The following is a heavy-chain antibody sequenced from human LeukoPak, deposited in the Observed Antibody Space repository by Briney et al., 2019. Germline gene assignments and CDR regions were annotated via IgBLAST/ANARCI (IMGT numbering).Heavy chain of an antibody. J-gene: IGHJ3*02. CDR3: AKDGPRFLEYDAFDI. Sequence: GGSLRLSCAASGFSFTNHAMHWVRQAPGKGLEWMALVSYDGTNKFHTDSVMGRFTVSRDNSKNTLYLQMNSLRAEDTAVYYCAKDGPRFLEYDAFDIWGQGTMVTVSS. D-gene: IGHD3-3*01. CDR1: GFSFTNHA. V-gene: IGHV3-30-3*01. CDR2: VSYDGTNK.